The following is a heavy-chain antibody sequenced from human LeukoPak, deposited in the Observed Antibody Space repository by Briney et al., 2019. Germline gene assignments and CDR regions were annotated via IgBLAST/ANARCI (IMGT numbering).Heavy chain of an antibody. J-gene: IGHJ4*02. CDR3: ARGVVVILPLISSETGVLNY. CDR1: GFTFSSYG. D-gene: IGHD3-22*01. V-gene: IGHV1-46*01. Sequence: PGGSLRLSCAASGFTFSSYGMHWVRQAPGQELEWMGIINPSGGSTSYAQKFQGRVTMTRDTSTSTVYMELSSLRSEDTAVYYCARGVVVILPLISSETGVLNYWGQGTLVTVSS. CDR2: INPSGGST.